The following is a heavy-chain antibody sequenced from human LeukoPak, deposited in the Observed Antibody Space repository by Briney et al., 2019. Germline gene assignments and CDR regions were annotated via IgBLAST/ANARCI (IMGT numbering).Heavy chain of an antibody. V-gene: IGHV4-34*01. J-gene: IGHJ4*02. CDR2: INHSGST. CDR1: GGSFSGYY. Sequence: MSSETLSLTCAVYGGSFSGYYWSWIRQPPGKGLEWIGEINHSGSTNYNPSLKSRVTISVDTSKNQFSLKLSSVTAADTAVYYCARGREDSYNFPYFDYWGQGTLVTVSS. CDR3: ARGREDSYNFPYFDY. D-gene: IGHD5-24*01.